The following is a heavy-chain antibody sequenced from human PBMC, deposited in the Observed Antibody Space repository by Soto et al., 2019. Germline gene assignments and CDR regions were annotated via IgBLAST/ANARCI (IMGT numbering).Heavy chain of an antibody. CDR3: AREISAGFGEPWLDP. D-gene: IGHD3-10*01. CDR2: IYSDGRT. Sequence: GGSLRLSCAASGFSVSSNYMTWVRQAQGKGLEWVSIIYSDGRTNYADSVKGRFTISRDNSKNTVYLQMTSLSADDTAVYYCAREISAGFGEPWLDPWGQGTLVTVSS. CDR1: GFSVSSNY. J-gene: IGHJ5*02. V-gene: IGHV3-53*01.